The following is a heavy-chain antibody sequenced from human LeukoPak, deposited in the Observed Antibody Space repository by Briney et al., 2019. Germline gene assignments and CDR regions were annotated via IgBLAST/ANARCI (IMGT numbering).Heavy chain of an antibody. CDR2: ISLSGHT. CDR3: SRESGPFSPFGH. CDR1: GGSFSDY. V-gene: IGHV4-34*01. J-gene: IGHJ4*02. D-gene: IGHD1-26*01. Sequence: SETLSLTCAVYGGSFSDYWSWIRQPPGKGLEWIGEISLSGHTNYNPSLRSRVTMSLDESKNHLSLILASVTAADTAIYYCSRESGPFSPFGHWGQGTLVTVTS.